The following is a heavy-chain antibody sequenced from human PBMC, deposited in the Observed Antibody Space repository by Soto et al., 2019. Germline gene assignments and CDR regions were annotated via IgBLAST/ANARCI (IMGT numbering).Heavy chain of an antibody. CDR1: GFTFSSYS. Sequence: EVQLVESGGGLVKPGGSLRLSCAASGFTFSSYSMNWVRQAPGKGLEWVSSISSSSSYIYYADSVKGRFTISRDNAKNSLYLQMNSLRAEDTAVYYCARSVLGGATYYFDYWGQGTLVTVSS. CDR3: ARSVLGGATYYFDY. D-gene: IGHD1-26*01. J-gene: IGHJ4*02. CDR2: ISSSSSYI. V-gene: IGHV3-21*01.